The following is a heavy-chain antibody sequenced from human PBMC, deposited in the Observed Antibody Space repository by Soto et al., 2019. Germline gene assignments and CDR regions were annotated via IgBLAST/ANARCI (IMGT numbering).Heavy chain of an antibody. D-gene: IGHD2-2*01. CDR3: ARAPKGGYCSSTSCIDAFDI. Sequence: GGSLRLSCAASGFTFSDYYMSWIRQAPGKGLEWVSYISSSGSTIYYADSVKGRFTISRDNAKNSLYLQMNSLRAEDTAVYYCARAPKGGYCSSTSCIDAFDIWGQGTMVTVSS. CDR2: ISSSGSTI. CDR1: GFTFSDYY. J-gene: IGHJ3*02. V-gene: IGHV3-11*01.